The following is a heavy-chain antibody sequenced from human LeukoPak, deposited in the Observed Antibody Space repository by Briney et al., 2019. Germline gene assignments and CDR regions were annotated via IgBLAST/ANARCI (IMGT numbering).Heavy chain of an antibody. V-gene: IGHV3-49*04. D-gene: IGHD4-17*01. CDR3: SPGVTTFEY. J-gene: IGHJ4*02. CDR2: IRSKGYGGTT. CDR1: GFTFGDYA. Sequence: GGSLRLSCTDSGFTFGDYALSWVRQAPGKGLDWVGFIRSKGYGGTTEYAASVKGRFTISRDDSKSIAYLQMNSLKTEDTAVYYCSPGVTTFEYWGQGVRVTVSS.